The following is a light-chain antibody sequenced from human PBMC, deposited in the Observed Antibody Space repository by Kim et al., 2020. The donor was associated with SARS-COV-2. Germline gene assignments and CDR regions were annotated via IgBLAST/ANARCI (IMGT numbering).Light chain of an antibody. CDR1: TEAVTSGYY. J-gene: IGLJ3*02. CDR3: QLYYGGAWV. CDR2: STG. Sequence: PGGTVTPPWCSRTEAVTSGYYPNWFQQKPGQAPRALIYSTGNKQSRSPARFSGSLLGDKAALTLSGVQPEDGAVYYGQLYYGGAWVFGGGTQLTVL. V-gene: IGLV7-43*01.